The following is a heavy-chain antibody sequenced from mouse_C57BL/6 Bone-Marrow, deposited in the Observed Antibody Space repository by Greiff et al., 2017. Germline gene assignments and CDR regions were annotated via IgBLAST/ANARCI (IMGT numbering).Heavy chain of an antibody. D-gene: IGHD1-1*01. CDR1: GFTFSDYY. CDR3: TRGGYYYGSSYSFAY. Sequence: EVKLMESEGGLVQPGSSMKLSCTASGFTFSDYYMAWVRQVPEKGLEWVANINYDGSSTYYLDSLKSRFIISRDNAKNILYLQMSSLKSEDTATYYCTRGGYYYGSSYSFAYWGQGTLVTVSA. V-gene: IGHV5-16*01. J-gene: IGHJ3*01. CDR2: INYDGSST.